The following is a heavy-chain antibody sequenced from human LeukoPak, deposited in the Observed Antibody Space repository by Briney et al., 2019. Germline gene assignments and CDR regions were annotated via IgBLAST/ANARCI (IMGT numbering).Heavy chain of an antibody. V-gene: IGHV3-23*01. D-gene: IGHD3-22*01. CDR1: GFTVSSNY. CDR3: TMIRPAPVDY. Sequence: GGSLRLSCAASGFTVSSNYMSWVRQAPGKGVEWVSAISGSGGSTYYADSVKGRFTISRDNPKNTLYLQMNSLRAEDTAVYYCTMIRPAPVDYWGQGTLVTVSS. CDR2: ISGSGGST. J-gene: IGHJ4*02.